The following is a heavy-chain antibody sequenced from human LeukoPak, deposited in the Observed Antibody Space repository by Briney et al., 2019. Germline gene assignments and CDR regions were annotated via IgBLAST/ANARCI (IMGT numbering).Heavy chain of an antibody. J-gene: IGHJ4*02. V-gene: IGHV3-48*03. CDR3: ARDRATAPRGDSALDY. CDR2: ISSSGSTI. D-gene: IGHD5-12*01. CDR1: GFTFSSYE. Sequence: GGSLRLSCAASGFTFSSYEMNWVRQAPGKVLEWVSYISSSGSTIYYADSVKGRFTISRDNAKNSLYLQMNSLRAEDTAVYYCARDRATAPRGDSALDYWGQGTLVTVSS.